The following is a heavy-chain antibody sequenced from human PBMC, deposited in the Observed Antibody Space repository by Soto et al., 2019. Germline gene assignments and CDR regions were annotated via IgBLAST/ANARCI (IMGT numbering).Heavy chain of an antibody. Sequence: TSETLSLTCTVSGGSISSGDYYWSWIRQPPGKGLEWIGYIYYSGSTYYNPSLKSRVTISVDTSKNQFSLKLSSVTAADTAAYYCARGRDILTGLYGMDVWGQGTTVT. CDR1: GGSISSGDYY. J-gene: IGHJ6*02. V-gene: IGHV4-30-4*01. D-gene: IGHD3-9*01. CDR2: IYYSGST. CDR3: ARGRDILTGLYGMDV.